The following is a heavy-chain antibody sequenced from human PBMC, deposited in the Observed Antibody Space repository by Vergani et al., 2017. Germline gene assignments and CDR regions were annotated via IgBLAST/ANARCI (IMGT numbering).Heavy chain of an antibody. V-gene: IGHV3-33*01. Sequence: QVQLVESGGGVVQPGRSLRLSCAASGFPFSSYGMHWVRQAPGKGLEWVAVIWYDESNQYYADSVKGRFTISRDNSKNTLYLQMNSLRAEDTAVYFSARDQEAAFDYWGQGTLVTVSS. CDR1: GFPFSSYG. CDR3: ARDQEAAFDY. CDR2: IWYDESNQ. J-gene: IGHJ4*02.